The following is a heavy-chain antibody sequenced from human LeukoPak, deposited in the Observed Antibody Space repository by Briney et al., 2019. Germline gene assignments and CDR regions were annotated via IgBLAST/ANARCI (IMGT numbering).Heavy chain of an antibody. D-gene: IGHD3-3*01. J-gene: IGHJ6*03. CDR3: ARDVFWSGYYSYYYYYYMDV. Sequence: SETLSLTCTVSGGSISSYYWSWIRQPAGKGLEWIGRIYTSGSTNYNPSLKSRVTMSVDTSKNQFSLKLSSVTAADTAVYYCARDVFWSGYYSYYYYYYMDVWGKGATVTVSS. CDR2: IYTSGST. V-gene: IGHV4-4*07. CDR1: GGSISSYY.